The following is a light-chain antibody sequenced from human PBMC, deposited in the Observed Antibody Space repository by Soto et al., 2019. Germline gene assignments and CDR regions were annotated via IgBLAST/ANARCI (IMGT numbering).Light chain of an antibody. CDR2: GAY. CDR1: QGIRND. Sequence: AIQMTQFPSSLSASVGDRVTITCRASQGIRNDLGWYQQKSGRAPKLLIFGAYTLQSGVQSRFSGSGSGTDFTLTISSLQPEDFATYYCIHDYSFPYTFGQGTKVDI. V-gene: IGKV1-6*01. CDR3: IHDYSFPYT. J-gene: IGKJ2*01.